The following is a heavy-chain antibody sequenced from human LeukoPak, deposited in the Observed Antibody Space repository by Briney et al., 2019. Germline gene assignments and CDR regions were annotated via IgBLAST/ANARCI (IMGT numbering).Heavy chain of an antibody. CDR3: ARDPVGATTSFDY. J-gene: IGHJ4*02. V-gene: IGHV1-18*01. D-gene: IGHD1-26*01. Sequence: ASVKVSCKASGYTFTSYGISWVRQAPGQGLEWMGWISAYNGNTNYAQKFQGRVTMTRDTSTSTVYMELSSLRSEDTAVYYCARDPVGATTSFDYWGQGTLVTVSS. CDR2: ISAYNGNT. CDR1: GYTFTSYG.